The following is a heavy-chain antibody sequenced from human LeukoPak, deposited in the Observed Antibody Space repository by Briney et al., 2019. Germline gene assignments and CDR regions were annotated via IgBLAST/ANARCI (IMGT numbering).Heavy chain of an antibody. CDR1: GFTFSSYA. J-gene: IGHJ3*02. CDR2: ISYDGSNK. CDR3: ARDGGYPDAFDI. V-gene: IGHV3-30*04. D-gene: IGHD1-26*01. Sequence: TGGSLRLSCAASGFTFSSYAMHWVRQAPGKGLEWVAVISYDGSNKYYADSVKGRFTISRDNSKNTLYLQMNSLRAEDTAVYYCARDGGYPDAFDIWGQGTMVTVSS.